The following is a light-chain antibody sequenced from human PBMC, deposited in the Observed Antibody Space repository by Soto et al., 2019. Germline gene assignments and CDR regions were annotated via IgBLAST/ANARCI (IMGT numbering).Light chain of an antibody. J-gene: IGKJ3*01. Sequence: GDRVTITCRVSQGISNYLAWYQQKPGRVPTLLIYAASTLRSGVPSRFSGSGSGTDFTLTISSLQPEDVASYYCQEYKTAPFIFGPGTKVDIK. CDR1: QGISNY. CDR3: QEYKTAPFI. V-gene: IGKV1-27*01. CDR2: AAS.